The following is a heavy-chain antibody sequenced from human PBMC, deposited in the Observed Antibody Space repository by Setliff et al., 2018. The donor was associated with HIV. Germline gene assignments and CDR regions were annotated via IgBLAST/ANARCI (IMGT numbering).Heavy chain of an antibody. D-gene: IGHD4-17*01. Sequence: ASVKVSCKASGYTFTSYAMNWVRQAPGQGLEWMGWINTNTGNPTYAQGFTGRFVFSLDTSVSTAYLQISSLKAEDTAVYYCARDIRGRDYYYYYMDYWGQGTLVTVSS. V-gene: IGHV7-4-1*02. CDR2: INTNTGNP. J-gene: IGHJ4*02. CDR1: GYTFTSYA. CDR3: ARDIRGRDYYYYYMDY.